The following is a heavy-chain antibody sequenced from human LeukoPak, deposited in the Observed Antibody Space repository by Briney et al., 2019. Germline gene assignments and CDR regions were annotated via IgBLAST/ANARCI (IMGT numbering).Heavy chain of an antibody. Sequence: ETLSLTCTVSGGSISSGSYYWGWIRQAPGKGLEWVSVIYSGGSTYYADSVKGRFTISRDNSKNTLYLQMNSLRAEDTAVYYCAREGGVLGPGYWGQGTLVTVSS. CDR1: GGSISSGSYY. V-gene: IGHV3-53*01. CDR2: IYSGGST. J-gene: IGHJ4*02. CDR3: AREGGVLGPGY. D-gene: IGHD3-10*01.